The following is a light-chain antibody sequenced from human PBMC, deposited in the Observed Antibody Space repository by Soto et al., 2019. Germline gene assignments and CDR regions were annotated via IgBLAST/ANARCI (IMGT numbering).Light chain of an antibody. Sequence: DIQMTQSPSTLSASVGDRVTITCRASQSVVAWLAWYQQKPGKAPKLLIYKASTLKSGVPSRLRGSGSGTELTITISSMKNDDFATYYCQQYGSSPLTFGGGTKVDI. V-gene: IGKV1-5*03. CDR2: KAS. J-gene: IGKJ4*01. CDR3: QQYGSSPLT. CDR1: QSVVAW.